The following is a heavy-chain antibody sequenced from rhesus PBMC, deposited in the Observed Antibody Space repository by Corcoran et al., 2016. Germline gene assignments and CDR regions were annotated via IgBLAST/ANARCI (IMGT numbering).Heavy chain of an antibody. Sequence: QVQLQESGPGLVKPSETLSLTCAVSGGSVSSSNWWSWIRQPPGKGLEWIGYISGSSGSTYYNPSLKSRVTISTEPSKNQCSRKLSSVTAADTAVYYCARIYDSGYFDYWGQGVLVTVSS. CDR3: ARIYDSGYFDY. J-gene: IGHJ4*01. D-gene: IGHD3-28*01. V-gene: IGHV4-65*01. CDR2: ISGSSGST. CDR1: GGSVSSSNW.